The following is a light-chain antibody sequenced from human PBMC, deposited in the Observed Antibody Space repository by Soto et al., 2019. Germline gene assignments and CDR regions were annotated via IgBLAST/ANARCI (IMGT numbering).Light chain of an antibody. Sequence: QSALTQPASVSGSPGQSITISCTGTNTDVGGYNYVSWYQQHPGKAPKLLIYYVTDRPSGVSNRFSGSKSGNTASLTISGLQAEDEADYYCTSHTSINTLKVFGGGTKLTVL. CDR2: YVT. V-gene: IGLV2-14*03. J-gene: IGLJ2*01. CDR3: TSHTSINTLKV. CDR1: NTDVGGYNY.